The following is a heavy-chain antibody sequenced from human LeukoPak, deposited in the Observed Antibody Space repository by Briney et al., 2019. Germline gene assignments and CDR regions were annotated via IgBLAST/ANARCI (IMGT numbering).Heavy chain of an antibody. V-gene: IGHV4-38-2*02. CDR2: IYHSGST. CDR3: ASDTVTTLGYFDY. CDR1: GYSISSCYY. J-gene: IGHJ4*02. D-gene: IGHD4-11*01. Sequence: SGTLSLTCSVSGYSISSCYYWGWSRQPPGKGLEWIGSIYHSGSTYYDPSLKSRFTISVDTSKNQFSLKLSSVTAADTAVYYCASDTVTTLGYFDYWGQGTLVTVSS.